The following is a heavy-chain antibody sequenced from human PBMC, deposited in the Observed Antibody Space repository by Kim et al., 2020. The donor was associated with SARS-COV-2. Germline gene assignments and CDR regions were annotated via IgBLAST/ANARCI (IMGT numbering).Heavy chain of an antibody. Sequence: SETLSLTCAVYGGSFSGYYWSWIRQPPGKGLEWIGEINHSGSTNYNPSLKSRVTISVDTSKNQFSLKLSSVTAADTAVYYCARGFYGRPTKDIVVVPAAISLNYYYYGMDVWGQGTTVTVSS. J-gene: IGHJ6*02. D-gene: IGHD2-2*02. CDR3: ARGFYGRPTKDIVVVPAAISLNYYYYGMDV. CDR1: GGSFSGYY. V-gene: IGHV4-34*01. CDR2: INHSGST.